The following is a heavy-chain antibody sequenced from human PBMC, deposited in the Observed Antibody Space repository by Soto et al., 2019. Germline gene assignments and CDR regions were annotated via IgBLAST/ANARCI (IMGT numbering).Heavy chain of an antibody. CDR3: SRDFSIAAAGTNLIYYYYGMDV. CDR1: GGSISGSNW. J-gene: IGHJ6*02. V-gene: IGHV4-4*02. CDR2: IYHSGSS. Sequence: SETLSLTCAVSGGSISGSNWWSWVRQPPGKGLEWVGEIYHSGSSNYNPSLKSRVTMSVGKAKNQLSLKLSSVPAADTAMYYCSRDFSIAAAGTNLIYYYYGMDVWGQGTTVTVSS. D-gene: IGHD6-13*01.